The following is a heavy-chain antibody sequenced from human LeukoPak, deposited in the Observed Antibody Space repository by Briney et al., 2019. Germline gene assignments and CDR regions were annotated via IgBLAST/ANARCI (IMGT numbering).Heavy chain of an antibody. Sequence: GGSLRLSCLASGFTLSSSSMSWVRQAPGKGLEWVSAINPGDDNTYYADSVKGRFTTSRDNSKNTLYLQMNSLTAEDTALYYCVRRAGSERYFDYWGQGTLVTVSS. CDR1: GFTLSSSS. J-gene: IGHJ4*02. D-gene: IGHD3-10*01. CDR2: INPGDDNT. V-gene: IGHV3-23*01. CDR3: VRRAGSERYFDY.